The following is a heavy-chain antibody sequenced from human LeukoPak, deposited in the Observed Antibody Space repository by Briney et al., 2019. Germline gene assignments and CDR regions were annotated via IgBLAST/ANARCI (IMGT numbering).Heavy chain of an antibody. Sequence: GASVKVSCKASGYTFTSHDINWVRQATGQGLEWMGWMNPNSGNTGYAQKFQGRVTMTRNTSISTAYMELSSLRSEDTAVYYCARGLRGYSGYDSIDYWGQGTLVTVSS. J-gene: IGHJ4*02. CDR1: GYTFTSHD. CDR3: ARGLRGYSGYDSIDY. V-gene: IGHV1-8*01. CDR2: MNPNSGNT. D-gene: IGHD5-12*01.